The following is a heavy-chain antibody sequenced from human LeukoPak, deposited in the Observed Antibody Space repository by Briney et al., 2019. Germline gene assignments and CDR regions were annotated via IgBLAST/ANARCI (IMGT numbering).Heavy chain of an antibody. CDR3: ARVPFMGYYYYMDV. V-gene: IGHV4-61*02. Sequence: PSETLSLTCTVSGGSISSGSYYWSWIRQPAGKGLEWIGRIYTSGSTNYNPSLKSRVTISVDTSQNQFSLKLSSVTDADTAVYYCARVPFMGYYYYMDVWGKGTTVTVSS. CDR1: GGSISSGSYY. J-gene: IGHJ6*03. D-gene: IGHD1-26*01. CDR2: IYTSGST.